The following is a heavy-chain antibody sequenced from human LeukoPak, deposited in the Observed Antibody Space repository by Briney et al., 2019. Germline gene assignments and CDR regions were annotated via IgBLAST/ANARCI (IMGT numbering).Heavy chain of an antibody. D-gene: IGHD2-2*01. CDR3: AITSGTSFDY. Sequence: GGSLRLSCAASGFTFEDYAMHWVRQAPGKGLEWVSGISWNSGSIGYADSVKGRFTISGDNAKNSLYLQMNSLRAEDTALYYCAITSGTSFDYWGQGTLVTVSS. J-gene: IGHJ4*02. CDR2: ISWNSGSI. CDR1: GFTFEDYA. V-gene: IGHV3-9*01.